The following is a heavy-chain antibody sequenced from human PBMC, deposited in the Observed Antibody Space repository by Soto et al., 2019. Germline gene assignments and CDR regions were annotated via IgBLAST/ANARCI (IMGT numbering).Heavy chain of an antibody. CDR3: ARGSPAGGPPTIFGVVTTYYYYGMDV. D-gene: IGHD3-3*01. V-gene: IGHV1-2*02. J-gene: IGHJ6*02. CDR2: INPNSGGT. CDR1: GYTFTGYY. Sequence: VASVKVSCKASGYTFTGYYMHWVRQAPGQGLEWMGWINPNSGGTNYAQKFQGRVTMTRDTSISTAYMELSRLRSDDTAVYYCARGSPAGGPPTIFGVVTTYYYYGMDVWGQGTTVTVSS.